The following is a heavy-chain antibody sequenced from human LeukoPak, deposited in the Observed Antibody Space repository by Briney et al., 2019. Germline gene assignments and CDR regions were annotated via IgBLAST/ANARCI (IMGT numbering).Heavy chain of an antibody. V-gene: IGHV4-59*08. CDR3: AATMVPGVHTHFDS. D-gene: IGHD3-10*01. Sequence: PSETLSLTCTVSGGSITNYYWRWIRQPPGKGLEWIGYVYYSGSTNYNPSLKSRVTISVDTSKNQFSLKLSSVTAADTAVYYCAATMVPGVHTHFDSWGQGTLVTVSS. J-gene: IGHJ4*02. CDR2: VYYSGST. CDR1: GGSITNYY.